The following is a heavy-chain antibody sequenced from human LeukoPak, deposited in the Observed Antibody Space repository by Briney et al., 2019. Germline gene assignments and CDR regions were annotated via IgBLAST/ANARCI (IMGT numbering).Heavy chain of an antibody. Sequence: GGSLRLSCAASGFTYGDSWVHWVRQAPGKGLVWVSLINADGSTTSYADSVKGRFTISRDNARNTLSLEMNSLTIEDTAVYYCIVVVEPPDSDGFDVWGQGTMITVSS. CDR3: IVVVEPPDSDGFDV. D-gene: IGHD1-14*01. J-gene: IGHJ3*01. CDR2: INADGSTT. CDR1: GFTYGDSW. V-gene: IGHV3-74*01.